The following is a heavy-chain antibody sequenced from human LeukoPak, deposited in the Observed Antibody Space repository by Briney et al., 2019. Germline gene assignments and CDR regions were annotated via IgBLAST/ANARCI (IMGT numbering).Heavy chain of an antibody. D-gene: IGHD3-22*01. CDR3: AKGGLYYYDSSGYFDY. Sequence: PGGSLRLSCAASGFSFRNYVLHWVRQAPGKGLEWVAVMSNNGVTQFYADSVKGRFAVSRDDSKNTLYLQMNSLRAEDTAVYYCAKGGLYYYDSSGYFDYWGQGTLVTVSS. V-gene: IGHV3-30*09. J-gene: IGHJ4*02. CDR1: GFSFRNYV. CDR2: MSNNGVTQ.